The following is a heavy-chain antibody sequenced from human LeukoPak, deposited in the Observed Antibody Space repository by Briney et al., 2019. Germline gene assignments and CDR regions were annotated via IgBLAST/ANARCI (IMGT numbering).Heavy chain of an antibody. J-gene: IGHJ4*02. D-gene: IGHD2-21*02. CDR3: ARAPSYCGGDCYCDY. Sequence: ASVTVSCKASGYTFTVYYMHWVRQAPGQGLEWMGWINPNSGGTNYAQKFQGWVTMTRDTSISTAYMELSRLRSDDTAVYYCARAPSYCGGDCYCDYWGQGTLVTVSS. V-gene: IGHV1-2*04. CDR1: GYTFTVYY. CDR2: INPNSGGT.